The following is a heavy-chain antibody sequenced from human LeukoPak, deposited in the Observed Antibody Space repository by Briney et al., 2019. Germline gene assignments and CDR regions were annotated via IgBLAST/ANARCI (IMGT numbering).Heavy chain of an antibody. J-gene: IGHJ3*02. CDR2: INHSGST. D-gene: IGHD6-13*01. CDR1: GVSFSGYY. V-gene: IGHV4-34*01. CDR3: ATGPDTAGAFDI. Sequence: ASETLSLTCAVYGVSFSGYYWSWIRQPPGKGLEWIGEINHSGSTNYNPSLKSRVTISVDTSKNQFSLKLSSVTAADTAVYYCATGPDTAGAFDIWGQGTMVTVSS.